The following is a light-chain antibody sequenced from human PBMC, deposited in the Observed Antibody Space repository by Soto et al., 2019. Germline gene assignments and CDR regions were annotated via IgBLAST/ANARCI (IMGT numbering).Light chain of an antibody. Sequence: AIQLTQSPSSLSASVGDRVTITCRASQGIGSALAWYQQKPGKAPKLLIYDAPSLESGVPSRFSGSGSGTDFTLTISSLQPEDFATYYCQQSYSTSWTFGQWTKVDIK. J-gene: IGKJ1*01. CDR3: QQSYSTSWT. CDR1: QGIGSA. CDR2: DAP. V-gene: IGKV1-13*02.